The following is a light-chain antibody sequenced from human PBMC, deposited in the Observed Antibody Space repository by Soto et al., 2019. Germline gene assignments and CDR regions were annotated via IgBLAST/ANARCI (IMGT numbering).Light chain of an antibody. Sequence: QAVVTQEPSLTVSPGETVTLTCGSSTGAVASGHYTYWFQQKPGQAPRTLIYDTSNKHSWTPARFSGSLLGDKAALTLSGAQPEDEAEYYCLLSNSATYVFGTGTKPTVL. CDR3: LLSNSATYV. CDR2: DTS. J-gene: IGLJ1*01. CDR1: TGAVASGHY. V-gene: IGLV7-46*01.